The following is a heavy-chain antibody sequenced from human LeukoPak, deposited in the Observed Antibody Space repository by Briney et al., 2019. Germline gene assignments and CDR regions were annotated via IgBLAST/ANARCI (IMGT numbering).Heavy chain of an antibody. J-gene: IGHJ6*04. V-gene: IGHV3-11*04. CDR3: AELGITMIGGV. CDR1: EFTLSGYW. Sequence: PGGSLRLSCAASEFTLSGYWMSWVRQAPGKGLEWVSYISSSGSTIYYADSVKGRFTISRDNAKNSLYLQMNSLRAEDTAVYYCAELGITMIGGVWGKGTTVTISS. CDR2: ISSSGSTI. D-gene: IGHD3-10*02.